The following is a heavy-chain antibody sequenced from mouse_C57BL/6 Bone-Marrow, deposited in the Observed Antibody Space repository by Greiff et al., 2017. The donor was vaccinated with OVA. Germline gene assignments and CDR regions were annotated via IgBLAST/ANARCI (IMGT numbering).Heavy chain of an antibody. CDR1: GFTFSDYG. V-gene: IGHV5-17*01. D-gene: IGHD1-1*01. CDR2: ISSGSSTI. CDR3: ARPYYYGSSWFAY. J-gene: IGHJ3*01. Sequence: EVKLVESGGGLVKPGGSLKLSCAASGFTFSDYGMHWVRQAPEKGLEWDAYISSGSSTIYYADTVKGRFTISRDNAKNTLFLQMTSLRSEDTAMYYCARPYYYGSSWFAYWGQGTLVTVSA.